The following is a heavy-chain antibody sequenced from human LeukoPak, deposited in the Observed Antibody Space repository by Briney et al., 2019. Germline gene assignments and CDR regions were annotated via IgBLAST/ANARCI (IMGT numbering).Heavy chain of an antibody. CDR3: ASGGGTTGFVDY. CDR2: MNPNSGNT. J-gene: IGHJ4*02. CDR1: GYTFTSYD. D-gene: IGHD2-15*01. V-gene: IGHV1-8*01. Sequence: GASVKVSCKASGYTFTSYDINWVRQATGQGLERMGWMNPNSGNTGYAQKFQGRVTMTRNTSISTVYMEPSSLTSEDTAVYYCASGGGTTGFVDYWGQGTLVTVSS.